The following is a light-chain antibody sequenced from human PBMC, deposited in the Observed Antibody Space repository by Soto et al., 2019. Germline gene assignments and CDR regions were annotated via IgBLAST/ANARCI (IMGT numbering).Light chain of an antibody. CDR2: SNN. CDR1: SSNIGSNY. Sequence: QAVVTQPPSASGTPGQRVTISCSGSSSNIGSNYVYWYQQLPGTAPKLLIYSNNQRTSGVPDRFSGSKSGTSASLAISGLRSEDEADYYCAAWDDSLSVHYVFGTGTKVTVL. J-gene: IGLJ1*01. V-gene: IGLV1-47*02. CDR3: AAWDDSLSVHYV.